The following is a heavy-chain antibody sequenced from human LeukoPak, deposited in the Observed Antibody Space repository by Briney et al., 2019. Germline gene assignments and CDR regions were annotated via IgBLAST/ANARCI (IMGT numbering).Heavy chain of an antibody. V-gene: IGHV3-30*18. CDR2: ISYDGSKK. CDR3: AKELLGYSNFEH. CDR1: GFTFSSYG. Sequence: GGSLRLSCAASGFTFSSYGMHWVRQAPGKGLEWVAVISYDGSKKYYADSVKGRFTISRDSSKNTLYLQMDSLRGEDTAVYYCAKELLGYSNFEHWGQGTLVTVSS. D-gene: IGHD4-11*01. J-gene: IGHJ4*02.